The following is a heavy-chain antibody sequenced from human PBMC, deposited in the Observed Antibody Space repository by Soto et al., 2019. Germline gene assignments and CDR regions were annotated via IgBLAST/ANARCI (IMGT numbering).Heavy chain of an antibody. D-gene: IGHD1-26*01. CDR1: GGTFSNYA. J-gene: IGHJ4*02. CDR3: ARGPKSGNYFLSFFDY. CDR2: IILPFGTA. V-gene: IGHV1-69*13. Sequence: ASVKVSCKASGGTFSNYAVGWVRQAPGQGPEWMGGIILPFGTANYAQKFQDRVTITADDSMTTAYMDLSSLRSEDTAMYYCARGPKSGNYFLSFFDYWGPG.